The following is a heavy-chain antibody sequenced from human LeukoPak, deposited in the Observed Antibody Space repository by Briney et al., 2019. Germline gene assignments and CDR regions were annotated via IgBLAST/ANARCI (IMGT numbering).Heavy chain of an antibody. CDR1: GGSVSTYY. CDR3: ARGGVPGGFYGSFDY. CDR2: IYYSGST. Sequence: SETLSLTCTVSGGSVSTYYWSWMRQPPGRGLEWIGYIYYSGSTNHNPSLQSRVTISVDTSKNQFSLKLNSVTAADTAVYYCARGGVPGGFYGSFDYWGQGTLVSVSS. V-gene: IGHV4-59*02. J-gene: IGHJ4*02. D-gene: IGHD3-3*01.